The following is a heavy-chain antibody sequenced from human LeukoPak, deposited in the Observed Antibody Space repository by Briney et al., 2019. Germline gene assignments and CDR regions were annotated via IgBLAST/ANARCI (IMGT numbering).Heavy chain of an antibody. J-gene: IGHJ4*02. V-gene: IGHV3-48*01. CDR1: GFTFSSHS. D-gene: IGHD3-9*01. Sequence: GGSLRLSCAASGFTFSSHSMNWVRQAPGKGLEWVSYISSSSSTIYYADSVKGRFTISRDNAKNSLYLQMNSLRAEDTAVYYCAKDPDILTGYSHAYFDYWGQGTLVTVSS. CDR3: AKDPDILTGYSHAYFDY. CDR2: ISSSSSTI.